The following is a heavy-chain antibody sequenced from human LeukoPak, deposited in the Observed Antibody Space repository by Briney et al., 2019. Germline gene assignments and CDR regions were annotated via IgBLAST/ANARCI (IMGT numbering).Heavy chain of an antibody. D-gene: IGHD3-22*01. Sequence: SGGSLRLSCAASGFTFSTYAMSWVRQAPGKGLEWVSALTNSGGSGGVTYYAGSVKGRFIISRDNSKSTLYLQLSSLRAEDTAVYYCAKAMSTDHYDSRGFYRVDFDSWLQGTLVTVPS. CDR1: GFTFSTYA. V-gene: IGHV3-23*01. J-gene: IGHJ4*02. CDR2: LTNSGGSGGVT. CDR3: AKAMSTDHYDSRGFYRVDFDS.